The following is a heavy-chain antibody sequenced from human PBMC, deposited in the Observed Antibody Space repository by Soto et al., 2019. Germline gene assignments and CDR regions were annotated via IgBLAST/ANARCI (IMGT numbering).Heavy chain of an antibody. CDR1: GDSVSSNSAA. CDR3: AHSSPDYYYYGMDV. J-gene: IGHJ6*02. Sequence: PSQTLSLTCAISGDSVSSNSAAWNWIRQSPSRGLEWLGRTYYRSKWYNDYAVSVKSRITINPDTSKNQFSLQLNSVTPEDTAVYCCAHSSPDYYYYGMDVWGQGTTVTVSS. CDR2: TYYRSKWYN. D-gene: IGHD6-13*01. V-gene: IGHV6-1*01.